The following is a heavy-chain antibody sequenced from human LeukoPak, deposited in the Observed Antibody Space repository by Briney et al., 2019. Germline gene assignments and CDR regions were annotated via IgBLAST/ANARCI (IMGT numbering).Heavy chain of an antibody. Sequence: GGSLRLSCAASGFTFSSYGMHWVRQAPGKGLEWVAVISYDGSNKYNADSVKGRFTISRDNSKNTLYLQMNSLRAEDTAVYYCAKEGVYGSGSYLGGWFDPWGQGTLVTVSS. CDR3: AKEGVYGSGSYLGGWFDP. D-gene: IGHD3-10*01. J-gene: IGHJ5*02. V-gene: IGHV3-30*18. CDR1: GFTFSSYG. CDR2: ISYDGSNK.